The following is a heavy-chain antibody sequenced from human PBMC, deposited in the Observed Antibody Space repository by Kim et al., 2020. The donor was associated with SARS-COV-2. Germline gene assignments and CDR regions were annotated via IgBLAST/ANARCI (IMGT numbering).Heavy chain of an antibody. D-gene: IGHD5-12*01. CDR1: GGTFHAYA. Sequence: SVKVSCKPSGGTFHAYAFSWVRQAPGQGLVWVGGIIPLFGTPYYAQKFQDRVTITADDSTTTVYMELGSLRSEDTAVYYCAKARLPRIAGQNYFDYWGQGSLVTVSS. CDR2: IIPLFGTP. J-gene: IGHJ4*02. CDR3: AKARLPRIAGQNYFDY. V-gene: IGHV1-69*13.